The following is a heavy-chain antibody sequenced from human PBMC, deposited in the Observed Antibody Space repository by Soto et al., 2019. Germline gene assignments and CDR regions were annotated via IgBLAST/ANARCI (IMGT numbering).Heavy chain of an antibody. J-gene: IGHJ4*02. V-gene: IGHV4-31*03. D-gene: IGHD4-17*01. CDR2: IIYSVTT. Sequence: QVPLQESGPGLVKPSQALSLTCTVSGGPISSGGYQWSWIRQHPGKGLEWVGHIIYSVTTYYNPSLKSRVIISVDTSKNQFSLNLYSVTAADTAVYYCARATVTYFDYWGQGMLVTVSA. CDR3: ARATVTYFDY. CDR1: GGPISSGGYQ.